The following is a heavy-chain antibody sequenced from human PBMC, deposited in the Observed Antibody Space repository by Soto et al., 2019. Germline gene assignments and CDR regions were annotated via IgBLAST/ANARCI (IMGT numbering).Heavy chain of an antibody. Sequence: SETLSLTCTVSGGSISSGGYYWSWIRQHPGKGLEWIGYIYYSGSTYYNPSLKSRVTISVDTSKNQFSLKLSSVTAADTAVYYCARDPAGTNYYYGMDVWGQGTTVTVSS. CDR1: GGSISSGGYY. CDR3: ARDPAGTNYYYGMDV. V-gene: IGHV4-31*03. D-gene: IGHD6-13*01. CDR2: IYYSGST. J-gene: IGHJ6*02.